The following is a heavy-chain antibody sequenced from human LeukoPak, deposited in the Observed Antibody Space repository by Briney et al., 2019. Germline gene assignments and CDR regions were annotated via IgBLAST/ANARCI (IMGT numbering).Heavy chain of an antibody. Sequence: GGSLRLSCAASGFTFSSYSINWVRQAPGKGLEWVSYISSSSSTIYYADSVKGRFTISRDNAKNSLYLQMNSLGAEDTAVYYCARDSCSGGSCYLDYWGQGTLVTVSS. CDR3: ARDSCSGGSCYLDY. V-gene: IGHV3-48*01. D-gene: IGHD2-15*01. CDR1: GFTFSSYS. J-gene: IGHJ4*02. CDR2: ISSSSSTI.